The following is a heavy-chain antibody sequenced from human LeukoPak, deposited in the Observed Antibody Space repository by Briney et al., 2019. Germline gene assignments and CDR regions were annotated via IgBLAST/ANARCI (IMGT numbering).Heavy chain of an antibody. CDR2: INHSGST. CDR3: ARFAERDWFDP. Sequence: KPSETLPLTCAVYGGSFSGYYWSWIRQPPGKGLEWIGEINHSGSTNYNPSLKSRVTISVDTSKNQFSLKLSSVTAADTAVYYCARFAERDWFDPWGQGTLVTVSS. V-gene: IGHV4-34*01. CDR1: GGSFSGYY. J-gene: IGHJ5*02. D-gene: IGHD3-16*01.